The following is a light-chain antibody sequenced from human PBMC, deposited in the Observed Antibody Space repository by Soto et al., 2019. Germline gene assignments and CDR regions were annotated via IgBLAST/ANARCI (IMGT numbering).Light chain of an antibody. Sequence: QPVLTQPASVSGSPGQSITISCTGTSSDVGGYILVSWYQQEPGKAPKLMIYEGSKRPSGVSNRFSGSKSGNTASLTISGLQAEDEAHYYCCSYVGGDTYLIFGGGTKVTVL. J-gene: IGLJ2*01. CDR2: EGS. V-gene: IGLV2-23*01. CDR3: CSYVGGDTYLI. CDR1: SSDVGGYIL.